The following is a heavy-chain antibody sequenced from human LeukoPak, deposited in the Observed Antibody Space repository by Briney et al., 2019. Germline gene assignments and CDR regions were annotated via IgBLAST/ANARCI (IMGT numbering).Heavy chain of an antibody. CDR1: GGSFSGYY. V-gene: IGHV4-34*01. J-gene: IGHJ4*02. CDR3: ARGGSGSYYIPDYFDY. Sequence: SETLSLTCAVYGGSFSGYYWSWIRQPPGKGLEWIGEINHSGSTNYNPSLKSRVTISVDTSKNQFSLKLSSVTAADTAVYYCARGGSGSYYIPDYFDYWGQGTLVTVSS. D-gene: IGHD3-10*01. CDR2: INHSGST.